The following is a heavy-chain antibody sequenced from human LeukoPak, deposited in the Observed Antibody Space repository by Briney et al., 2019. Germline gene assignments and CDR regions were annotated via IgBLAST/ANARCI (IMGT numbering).Heavy chain of an antibody. V-gene: IGHV1-18*04. D-gene: IGHD3-3*01. CDR3: AKDTLADDFLIGCGFDY. CDR2: ISAYNGNT. CDR1: GYTFTAYY. Sequence: GASVKVSCKASGYTFTAYYIHWVREAPGQGLEWMGWISAYNGNTNYAQTLQGRVTMTTDTSTSTAYMALRSLRSDDTAVYYCAKDTLADDFLIGCGFDYWGQGTLVTVSS. J-gene: IGHJ4*02.